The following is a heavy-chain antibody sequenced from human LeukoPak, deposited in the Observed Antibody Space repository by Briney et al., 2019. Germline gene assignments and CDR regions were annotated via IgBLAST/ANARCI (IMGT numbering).Heavy chain of an antibody. V-gene: IGHV4-61*01. CDR3: ATFSEISRGSYYSS. J-gene: IGHJ5*02. CDR1: GGIVSSGNYY. CDR2: IYYSGST. Sequence: SETLSLTCTVSGGIVSSGNYYWSWSRQPPGKGLEWIGYIYYSGSTNYNPSFKSRVTISVDTSKNQFSLELTSVTAADTAVFYCATFSEISRGSYYSSWGQGTLVTVSS. D-gene: IGHD1-26*01.